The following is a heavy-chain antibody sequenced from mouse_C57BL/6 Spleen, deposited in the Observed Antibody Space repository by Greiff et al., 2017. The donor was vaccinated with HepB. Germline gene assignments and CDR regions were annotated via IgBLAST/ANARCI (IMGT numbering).Heavy chain of an antibody. CDR3: ARSEMHDGVFYFDY. Sequence: EVQLQQSGPELVKPGASVKIPCKASGYTFTDYNMDWVKQSHGKSLEWIGDINPNNGGTIYNQKFKGKATLTVDKSSSTAYMELRSLTSEDTAVYYCARSEMHDGVFYFDYWGQGTTLTVSS. V-gene: IGHV1-18*01. CDR2: INPNNGGT. D-gene: IGHD2-3*01. CDR1: GYTFTDYN. J-gene: IGHJ2*01.